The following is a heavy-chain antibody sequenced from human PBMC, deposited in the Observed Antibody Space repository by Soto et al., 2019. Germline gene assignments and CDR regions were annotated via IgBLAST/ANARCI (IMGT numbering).Heavy chain of an antibody. Sequence: EGQLLESGGGLVQPGGSKRLSCAASGFTFSTYAMNWVRQAPGNGLEWVSAISGSGGSIHYADSVKGRFIISRDNSKNTLYLQMNSLRDEDTAVYHCVKGYWKGDVWGQGTAVTVSS. CDR3: VKGYWKGDV. CDR2: ISGSGGSI. D-gene: IGHD1-1*01. V-gene: IGHV3-23*01. CDR1: GFTFSTYA. J-gene: IGHJ6*02.